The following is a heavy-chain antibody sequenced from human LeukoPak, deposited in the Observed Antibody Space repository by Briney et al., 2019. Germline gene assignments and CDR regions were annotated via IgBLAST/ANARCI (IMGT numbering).Heavy chain of an antibody. CDR1: SGSISSYY. CDR3: ARDYYDGSGYHEAFDI. V-gene: IGHV4-59*12. CDR2: IYYSGST. D-gene: IGHD3-22*01. J-gene: IGHJ3*02. Sequence: PSETLSLTCTVSSGSISSYYWSWIRQPPGKGLEWIGYIYYSGSTNYNPSLKSRVTMSVDTSKNQFSLKLSSVTAADTAVYYCARDYYDGSGYHEAFDIWGQGTMVTVSS.